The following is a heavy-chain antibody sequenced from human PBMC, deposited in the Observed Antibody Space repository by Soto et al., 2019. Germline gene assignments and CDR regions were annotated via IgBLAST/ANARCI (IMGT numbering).Heavy chain of an antibody. CDR2: IYSAGSA. J-gene: IGHJ4*02. D-gene: IGHD6-13*01. Sequence: EVQLVESGGCLVQPGGSLRLPSAASGFTVSSYSMSWVRQAPGKGLEWVSVIYSAGSADFADSVQGRFTISRDNSKNTLYLQMSRLRAEDTAVYYCARVPSSSYHYFDYWGQGTLVTVSS. CDR3: ARVPSSSYHYFDY. CDR1: GFTVSSYS. V-gene: IGHV3-66*01.